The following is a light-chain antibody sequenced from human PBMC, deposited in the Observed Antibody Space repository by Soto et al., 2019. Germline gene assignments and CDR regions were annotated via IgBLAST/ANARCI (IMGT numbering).Light chain of an antibody. CDR2: DAS. J-gene: IGKJ2*01. CDR3: QQYGRSPYT. CDR1: QTASSSH. Sequence: EIVLTQSPGVLSLSPGERATLSCRASQTASSSHLAWYQQKPGQAPRLLIYDASSRATGISDRFSGSGSGTDFTLTISRLEPEDFAVYYCQQYGRSPYTFGQGTKVEIK. V-gene: IGKV3-20*01.